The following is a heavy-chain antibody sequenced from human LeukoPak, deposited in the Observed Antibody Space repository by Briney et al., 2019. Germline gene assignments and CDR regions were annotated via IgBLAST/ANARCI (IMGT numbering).Heavy chain of an antibody. CDR2: ISGSGGST. V-gene: IGHV3-23*01. CDR1: GFSFSSYA. D-gene: IGHD1-26*01. Sequence: SGGSLRLSCAASGFSFSSYAMNWVRQAPGKGLEWVSAISGSGGSTYYADSVKGRFTISRDNSKNTLYLQMNSLRAEDTAVYHCAKERYSGHNYIGEYWGQGTLVTVSS. CDR3: AKERYSGHNYIGEY. J-gene: IGHJ4*02.